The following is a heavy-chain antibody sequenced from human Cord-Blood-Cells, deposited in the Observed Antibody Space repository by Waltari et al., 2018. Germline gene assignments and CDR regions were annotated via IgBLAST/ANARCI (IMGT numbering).Heavy chain of an antibody. CDR3: ARGLSYDSSGYYY. V-gene: IGHV4-34*01. CDR2: INHRGRN. J-gene: IGHJ4*02. D-gene: IGHD3-22*01. Sequence: QVQLQQWGAGLLKPSETLSLTCAVYGGSFSGYYWSWIRQPPGKGLVWIGEINHRGRNNYKPSLKSRVTRAVDTSKNQFSLKLSSVTGADTAVYYCARGLSYDSSGYYYWGQGTLVTVSS. CDR1: GGSFSGYY.